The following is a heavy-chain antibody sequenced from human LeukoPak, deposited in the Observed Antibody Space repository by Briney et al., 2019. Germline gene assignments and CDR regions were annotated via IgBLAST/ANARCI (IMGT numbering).Heavy chain of an antibody. CDR1: GGSISSYY. D-gene: IGHD1-1*01. V-gene: IGHV4-4*07. J-gene: IGHJ6*03. Sequence: SETLSLTCTVSGGSISSYYWSWIRQPAGKGLEWIGRIYTSGSTKYTPSLKSRVTISVDKSKNQFSLKLSSVTAADTAVYYCARGRENWNPLHPLTDYYYMDVWGKGTTVTVSS. CDR3: ARGRENWNPLHPLTDYYYMDV. CDR2: IYTSGST.